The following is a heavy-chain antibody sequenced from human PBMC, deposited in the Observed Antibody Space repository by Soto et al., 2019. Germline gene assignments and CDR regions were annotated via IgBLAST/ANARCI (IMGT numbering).Heavy chain of an antibody. CDR3: ARDKGGYDSNWFDP. CDR2: IYYSGST. V-gene: IGHV4-39*07. D-gene: IGHD5-12*01. CDR1: GGSISSSSYY. J-gene: IGHJ5*02. Sequence: PSETLSLTRPVSGGSISSSSYYSGWIRQPPGKGLEWIGSIYYSGSTYYNPSLKSRVTISVDTSKNQFSLKLSSLRSEDTAVYYCARDKGGYDSNWFDPWGQGTLVTVSS.